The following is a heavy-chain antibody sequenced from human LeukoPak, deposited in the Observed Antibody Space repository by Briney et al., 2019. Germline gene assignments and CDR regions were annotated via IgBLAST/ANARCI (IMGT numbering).Heavy chain of an antibody. CDR3: AGGPLYYDILTGSPLFDY. CDR2: INHSGST. J-gene: IGHJ4*02. CDR1: GGSFSGYY. V-gene: IGHV4-34*01. D-gene: IGHD3-9*01. Sequence: PSETLSLTCAVYGGSFSGYYWSWIRQPPGKGLEWIGQINHSGSTNYNPSLKSRVTISVDTSKNQFSLKLSSVTAADTAVYYCAGGPLYYDILTGSPLFDYWGQGTLVTFSS.